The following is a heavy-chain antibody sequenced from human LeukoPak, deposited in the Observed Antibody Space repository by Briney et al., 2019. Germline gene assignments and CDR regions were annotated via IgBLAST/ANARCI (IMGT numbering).Heavy chain of an antibody. CDR2: IYYGGTT. CDR3: ARLVSYGDFPPPPYFDY. Sequence: SETLSLTCTVSGGSISSSSFYWDWIRQPPGKGLEWIGTIYYGGTTYYNPSPKSRVTMSVDTSKNQFSLKLSSVTAADTAVYYCARLVSYGDFPPPPYFDYWGQGTLVTVSS. J-gene: IGHJ4*02. CDR1: GGSISSSSFY. V-gene: IGHV4-39*01. D-gene: IGHD4-17*01.